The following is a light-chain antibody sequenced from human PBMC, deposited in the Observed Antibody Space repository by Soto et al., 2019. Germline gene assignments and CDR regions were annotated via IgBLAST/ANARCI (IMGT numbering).Light chain of an antibody. CDR3: QQRSIWPLIT. V-gene: IGKV3D-20*02. CDR2: GAS. J-gene: IGKJ5*01. Sequence: GERVILSCRARQSVDISLAWYQQKPGQAPRLLXYGASIRATGIPDRFSGSGSGTDFTLTISRLETEDFPLYFCQQRSIWPLITFCQGTRLEIK. CDR1: QSVDIS.